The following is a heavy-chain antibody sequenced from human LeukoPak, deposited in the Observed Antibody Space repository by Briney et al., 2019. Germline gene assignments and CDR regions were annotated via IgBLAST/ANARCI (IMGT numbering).Heavy chain of an antibody. Sequence: GGSLRLSCAASGFTFSNYGMHWVRQAPGKGLEWVAVISYDGSNKYYADSVKGRFTISRDNSKTTLYLQMNSLRAEDTAVYYCAKDLSEYYYDRSGYSWGQGTLVTVSS. CDR3: AKDLSEYYYDRSGYS. J-gene: IGHJ5*02. CDR1: GFTFSNYG. CDR2: ISYDGSNK. D-gene: IGHD3-22*01. V-gene: IGHV3-30*18.